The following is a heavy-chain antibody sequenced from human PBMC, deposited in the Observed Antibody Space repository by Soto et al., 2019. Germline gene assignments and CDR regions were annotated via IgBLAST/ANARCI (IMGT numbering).Heavy chain of an antibody. Sequence: QVQLVESGGGVVQPGRSLRLSCAASGFTFSSYGMHWVRQAPGKGLEWVAVIWYDGSNKYYADSVKGRFTISRDNSKNTLYLQMNSLRAEDTAVYYCARGGGSPNTCHCYGMEVWGQGTTVTVSS. V-gene: IGHV3-33*01. D-gene: IGHD6-13*01. J-gene: IGHJ6*02. CDR1: GFTFSSYG. CDR3: ARGGGSPNTCHCYGMEV. CDR2: IWYDGSNK.